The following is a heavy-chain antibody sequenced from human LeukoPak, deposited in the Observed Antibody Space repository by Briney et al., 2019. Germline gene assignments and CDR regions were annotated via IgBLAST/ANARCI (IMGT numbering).Heavy chain of an antibody. V-gene: IGHV3-23*01. CDR2: ISGTGGGT. Sequence: GGSLRLSCAASGFTFSSYAMTWVRQAPGKGLEWVSAISGTGGGTYYADSVKGRFTISRDNSKNTLYLQMNSLRAEDTAVYYCAKDDSGTVVTHNWFDPWGQGTLVTVSS. J-gene: IGHJ5*02. CDR3: AKDDSGTVVTHNWFDP. CDR1: GFTFSSYA. D-gene: IGHD2-21*02.